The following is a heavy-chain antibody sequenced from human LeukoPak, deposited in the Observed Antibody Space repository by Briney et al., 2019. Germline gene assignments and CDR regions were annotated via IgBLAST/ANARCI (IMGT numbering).Heavy chain of an antibody. J-gene: IGHJ4*02. CDR3: ARWDGCDSLFDY. D-gene: IGHD5-12*01. CDR1: GGSISSYY. V-gene: IGHV4-59*01. CDR2: VYYTGST. Sequence: SETLSLTCTVSGGSISSYYWSWIRQPPGKGLEWIGYVYYTGSTNYNPSPKSRVTISVDTSKSQFSLKLSSVTAADTAVYYCARWDGCDSLFDYWGQGTLVTVSS.